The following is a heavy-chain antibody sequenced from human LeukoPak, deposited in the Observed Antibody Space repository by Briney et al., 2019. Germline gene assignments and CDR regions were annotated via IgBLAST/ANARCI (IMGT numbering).Heavy chain of an antibody. CDR2: VYYGGTT. Sequence: SETLSLTCAVSGGSINSRSYYWGWIRQPPGKGLEWIGSVYYGGTTYYNPSLKSRVTISEDTSKNQFSLKLSSVTAADTAVYYCARRATTVTTGYYYYYMDVWGKGTTVTVSS. V-gene: IGHV4-39*01. CDR1: GGSINSRSYY. CDR3: ARRATTVTTGYYYYYMDV. J-gene: IGHJ6*03. D-gene: IGHD4-17*01.